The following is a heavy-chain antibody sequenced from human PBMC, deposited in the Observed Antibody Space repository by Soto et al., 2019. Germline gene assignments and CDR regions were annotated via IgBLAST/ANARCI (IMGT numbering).Heavy chain of an antibody. CDR1: GYTFTSNG. V-gene: IGHV1-18*01. D-gene: IGHD1-26*01. Sequence: QVQLVQSGAEVKNPGASVKVSCKASGYTFTSNGISWVRQAPGQGLEWMGWVSVYNGNTNYVQKLQGRVIMTTDTSTSTAYMELRSLRSDDTAVYYCARGPIGGAINHFDYWGQGTLVTVSS. J-gene: IGHJ4*02. CDR2: VSVYNGNT. CDR3: ARGPIGGAINHFDY.